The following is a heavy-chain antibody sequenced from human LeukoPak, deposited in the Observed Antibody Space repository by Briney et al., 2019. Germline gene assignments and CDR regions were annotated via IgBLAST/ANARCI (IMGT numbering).Heavy chain of an antibody. D-gene: IGHD3-10*01. Sequence: GGSLRLSCAASGFTFSSYAMHWVRQAPGKGLEWVAVISYDGSNKYYADSVKGRFTISRDNSKNTLYLQMKSLRAEDTAVYYCVKGITMVRGVIGRWGYYYYGMDVWGKGTTVTVSS. CDR2: ISYDGSNK. CDR3: VKGITMVRGVIGRWGYYYYGMDV. V-gene: IGHV3-30*04. J-gene: IGHJ6*04. CDR1: GFTFSSYA.